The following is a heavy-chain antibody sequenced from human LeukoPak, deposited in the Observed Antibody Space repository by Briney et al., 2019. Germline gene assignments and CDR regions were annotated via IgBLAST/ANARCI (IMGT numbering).Heavy chain of an antibody. D-gene: IGHD3-22*01. CDR2: ISAYNGNT. J-gene: IGHJ6*03. Sequence: GASVKVSCKASGYTFTSYGISWVRQAPGQGLEWMGWISAYNGNTNYAQKLQGRVTMTTDTSTSTAYMELRSLRSDDTAVYYCARDGSPELYYYDSSATGYYMVVWGKGATVTVSS. V-gene: IGHV1-18*01. CDR1: GYTFTSYG. CDR3: ARDGSPELYYYDSSATGYYMVV.